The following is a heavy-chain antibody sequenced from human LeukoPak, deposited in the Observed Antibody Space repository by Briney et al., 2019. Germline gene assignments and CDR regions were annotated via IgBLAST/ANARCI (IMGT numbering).Heavy chain of an antibody. CDR3: ARVVGATKEYLQH. CDR1: GYTFTGYY. D-gene: IGHD1-26*01. CDR2: INPNSGGT. Sequence: ASVKVSCKASGYTFTGYYMHWVRQAPGQGLEWMGRINPNSGGTNYAQKFQGRVTMTRDTSISTAYMELSRLRSDDTAVYYCARVVGATKEYLQHWGQRTLVTVSS. V-gene: IGHV1-2*06. J-gene: IGHJ1*01.